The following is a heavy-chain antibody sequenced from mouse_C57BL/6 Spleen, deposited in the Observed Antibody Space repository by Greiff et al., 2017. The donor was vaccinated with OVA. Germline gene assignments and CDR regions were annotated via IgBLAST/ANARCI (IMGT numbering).Heavy chain of an antibody. CDR2: ISYDGSN. J-gene: IGHJ1*03. Sequence: EVQLQESGPGLVQPSQSLSLTCSVTGYSITSGYYWNWIRQFPGNKLEWMGYISYDGSNNYNPSLKNRISITRDTSKNQFFLKLNSVTTEDTATYYCARGPYDGYPYWYFDVWGTGTTVTVSS. V-gene: IGHV3-6*01. D-gene: IGHD2-3*01. CDR1: GYSITSGYY. CDR3: ARGPYDGYPYWYFDV.